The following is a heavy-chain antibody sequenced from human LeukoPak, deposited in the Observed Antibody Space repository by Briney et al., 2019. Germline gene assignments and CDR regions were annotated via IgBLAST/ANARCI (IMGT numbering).Heavy chain of an antibody. Sequence: PSETLSLTCTVSRGSISSYYWSWIRQSPGKGLEWIGYVSDRGGTNYNPSLKSRVTISVDTSKNQFSLKLRSVTAADTAVYYCARDGGYDRPGIGYWGQGTLVTVSS. CDR1: RGSISSYY. J-gene: IGHJ4*02. CDR3: ARDGGYDRPGIGY. CDR2: VSDRGGT. D-gene: IGHD5-12*01. V-gene: IGHV4-59*01.